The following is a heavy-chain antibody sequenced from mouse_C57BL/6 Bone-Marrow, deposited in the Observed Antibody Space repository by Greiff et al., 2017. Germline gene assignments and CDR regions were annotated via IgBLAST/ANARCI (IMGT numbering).Heavy chain of an antibody. CDR3: ARHGGSWFAY. CDR1: GFTFSSYG. V-gene: IGHV5-6*01. CDR2: ISSGGSYT. D-gene: IGHD1-1*02. J-gene: IGHJ3*01. Sequence: VQLMESGGDLVKPGGSLKLSCAASGFTFSSYGMSWVRQTPDKRLEWVATISSGGSYTYYPDSVKGRFTISRDNAKNTLYLQMSSLKSEDTAMYYCARHGGSWFAYWGQGTLVTVSA.